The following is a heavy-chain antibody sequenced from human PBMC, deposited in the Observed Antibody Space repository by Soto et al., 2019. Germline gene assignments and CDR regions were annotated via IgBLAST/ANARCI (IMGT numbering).Heavy chain of an antibody. CDR3: ANGEADYYYGMAV. J-gene: IGHJ6*02. CDR1: GGSLSSYY. D-gene: IGHD2-8*01. V-gene: IGHV4-59*01. Sequence: PSETLSLTCTVSGGSLSSYYWSWIRQPPGKGLEWIGYIYYSGSTNYNPSLKSRVNISADTSKKQFSLKLSSVTAADTAVYYCANGEADYYYGMAVWGQGTTVTVSS. CDR2: IYYSGST.